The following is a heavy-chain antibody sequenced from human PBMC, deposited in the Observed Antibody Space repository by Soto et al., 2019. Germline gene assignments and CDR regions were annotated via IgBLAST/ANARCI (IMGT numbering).Heavy chain of an antibody. CDR3: EREQYPYYFDY. CDR1: GFTFSSYA. J-gene: IGHJ4*02. D-gene: IGHD4-4*01. CDR2: ISYDGSNK. Sequence: GGSLRLSCAASGFTFSSYAMHWVRQAPGKGLEWVAVISYDGSNKYYADSVKGRFTISRDNSKNTLYLQMNSLRAEDTAVYYCEREQYPYYFDYWGQGTLVTVSS. V-gene: IGHV3-30-3*01.